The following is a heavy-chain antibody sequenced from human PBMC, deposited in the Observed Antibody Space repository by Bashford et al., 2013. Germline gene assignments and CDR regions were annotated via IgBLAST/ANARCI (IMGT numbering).Heavy chain of an antibody. CDR1: GFSLSNARMG. CDR3: ARIRTGRTYNWFRP. J-gene: IGHJ5*02. Sequence: SGPTLVKPTETLTLTCTVSGFSLSNARMGVSWIRQPPGKALEWLAHIFSNDEKSYSTSLKSRLTISKDTSKSQVVLTMTNMDPVDTATYYCARIRTGRTYNWFRPWGQGPWSTVSX. V-gene: IGHV2-26*01. D-gene: IGHD2-2*01. CDR2: IFSNDEK.